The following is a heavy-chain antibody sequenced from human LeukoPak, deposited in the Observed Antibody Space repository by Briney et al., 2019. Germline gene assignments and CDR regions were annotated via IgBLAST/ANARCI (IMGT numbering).Heavy chain of an antibody. D-gene: IGHD5-24*01. J-gene: IGHJ3*02. Sequence: TSETLSLTCTVSGGSISSGSYYWSWIRQPAGKGLEWIGRIYTSGSTNYNTSLKSRVTISVHTSKNQLSLKLSSVTAADTAAYYCARETDGRAAFDIWGQGTMVTVSS. CDR2: IYTSGST. CDR3: ARETDGRAAFDI. V-gene: IGHV4-61*02. CDR1: GGSISSGSYY.